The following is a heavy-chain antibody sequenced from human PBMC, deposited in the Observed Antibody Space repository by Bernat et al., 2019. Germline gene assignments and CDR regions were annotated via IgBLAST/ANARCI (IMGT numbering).Heavy chain of an antibody. Sequence: QVQLVESGGGVVQPGRSLRLSCAASGFTFSSYAMHWVRQAPGKGLEWVAVISYDGSNKYYADSVKGRFTISRDNSKNTLYLQMNSLRVEDTAVYYCAKERDSSNWYGGGFDYWGQGTLVTVSS. D-gene: IGHD6-13*01. J-gene: IGHJ4*02. V-gene: IGHV3-30-3*01. CDR1: GFTFSSYA. CDR3: AKERDSSNWYGGGFDY. CDR2: ISYDGSNK.